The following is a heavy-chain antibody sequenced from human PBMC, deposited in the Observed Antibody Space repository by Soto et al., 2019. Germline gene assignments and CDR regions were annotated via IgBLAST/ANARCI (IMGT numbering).Heavy chain of an antibody. CDR1: GFSLSSYQ. Sequence: GGSLRLSCAASGFSLSSYQMNWVRQAPGKGLEWILYISSSGSTIFYADSVKGRFTVSRDNANNSLYLQMNSLRADDTAVYYCARFDYDSDYYYGMDVWGQGTTVTVSS. D-gene: IGHD4-17*01. CDR2: ISSSGSTI. CDR3: ARFDYDSDYYYGMDV. J-gene: IGHJ6*02. V-gene: IGHV3-48*03.